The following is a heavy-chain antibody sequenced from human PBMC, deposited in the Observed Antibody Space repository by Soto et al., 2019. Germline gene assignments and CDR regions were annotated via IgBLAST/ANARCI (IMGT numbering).Heavy chain of an antibody. CDR3: ASGYLWELLYNGYFDY. J-gene: IGHJ4*02. CDR1: GFTFSSYA. D-gene: IGHD1-26*01. Sequence: QVQVVESGGGVVQPGRSLRLSCAASGFTFSSYAMHWVRQAPGKGLEWVAVISYDGSNKYYADSVKGRFTISRDNSKNTLYLQMNSLRAEDTAVYYCASGYLWELLYNGYFDYWGQGTLVTVSS. CDR2: ISYDGSNK. V-gene: IGHV3-30-3*01.